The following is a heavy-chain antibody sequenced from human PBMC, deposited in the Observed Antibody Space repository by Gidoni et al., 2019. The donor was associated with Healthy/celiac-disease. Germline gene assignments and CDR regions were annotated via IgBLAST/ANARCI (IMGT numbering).Heavy chain of an antibody. V-gene: IGHV1-69*01. CDR3: AILGGYSSSRAVYYFDY. D-gene: IGHD6-6*01. CDR2: IIPIFGTA. Sequence: QVQLVQSGAEVKKPGSSVKVSCKASGGTFSSYAISWVRQAPGQGLEWMGGIIPIFGTANYAQKFQGRVTITADESTSTAYMELSSLRSEDTAVYYCAILGGYSSSRAVYYFDYWGQGTLVTVSS. J-gene: IGHJ4*02. CDR1: GGTFSSYA.